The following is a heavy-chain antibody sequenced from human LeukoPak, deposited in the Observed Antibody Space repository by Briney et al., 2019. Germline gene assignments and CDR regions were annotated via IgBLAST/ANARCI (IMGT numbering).Heavy chain of an antibody. V-gene: IGHV3-30*04. CDR3: AREGYHDILTGYYRSLDY. CDR2: ISYDGSNK. Sequence: PGGSLRLSCAASGFTFSSYAMHWVRQAPGKGLEWVAVISYDGSNKYYADSVKGRLTISRDNSKNTLYLQMNSLRGEDTAVYYCAREGYHDILTGYYRSLDYWGQGTLVTVSS. J-gene: IGHJ4*02. CDR1: GFTFSSYA. D-gene: IGHD3-9*01.